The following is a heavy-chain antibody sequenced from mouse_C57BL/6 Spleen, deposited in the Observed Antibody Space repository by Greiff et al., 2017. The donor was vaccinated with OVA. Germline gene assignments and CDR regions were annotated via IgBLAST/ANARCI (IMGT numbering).Heavy chain of an antibody. CDR2: IDPSDSET. CDR3: AGVDEGYYEGYFDV. Sequence: VQLQQPGAELVRPGSSVKLSCKASGYTFTSYWMHWVKQRPIQGLEWIGNIDPSDSETHYNQKFKDKATLTVDKSSSTAYMQLSSLTSEDSAVYYSAGVDEGYYEGYFDVWGTGTTVTVSS. CDR1: GYTFTSYW. V-gene: IGHV1-52*01. D-gene: IGHD2-3*01. J-gene: IGHJ1*03.